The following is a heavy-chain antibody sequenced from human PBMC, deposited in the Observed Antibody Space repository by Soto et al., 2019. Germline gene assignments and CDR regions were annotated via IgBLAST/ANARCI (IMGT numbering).Heavy chain of an antibody. CDR1: GFTFSSYG. D-gene: IGHD3-22*01. J-gene: IGHJ4*02. CDR2: ISYDGSNK. Sequence: GGSLRLSCAASGFTFSSYGMHWVRQAPGKGLEWVAVISYDGSNKYYADSVKGRFTISRDNSKNTLYLQMNSLRAEDTAVYYCAKDAIPTDYYDSSGYPYYFDYWGQGTLVTVSS. CDR3: AKDAIPTDYYDSSGYPYYFDY. V-gene: IGHV3-30*18.